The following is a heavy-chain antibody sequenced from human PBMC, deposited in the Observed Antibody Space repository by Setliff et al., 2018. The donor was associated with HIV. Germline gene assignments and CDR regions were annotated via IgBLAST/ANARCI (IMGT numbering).Heavy chain of an antibody. Sequence: ASVKVSCKTSAYIFSTYNINWVRQATGQGLEWMGWMNPNSGNTGSAQNFQGRVTMTRDDSASTVYMELRSLRSEDTALYFCARDVGKRLDYWGQGTLVTVSS. V-gene: IGHV1-8*02. J-gene: IGHJ4*02. CDR3: ARDVGKRLDY. D-gene: IGHD7-27*01. CDR2: MNPNSGNT. CDR1: AYIFSTYN.